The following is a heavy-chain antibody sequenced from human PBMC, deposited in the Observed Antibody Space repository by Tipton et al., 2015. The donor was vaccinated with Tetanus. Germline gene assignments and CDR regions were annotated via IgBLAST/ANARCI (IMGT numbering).Heavy chain of an antibody. CDR1: EFTFSSYW. CDR3: ARARIHTARGIYCFEY. J-gene: IGHJ4*02. D-gene: IGHD5-18*01. CDR2: ISSDGSST. Sequence: FLRLSCAASEFTFSSYWMHWVRQAPGKGLVWVSRISSDGSSTSYEDSVKGRFTISRDNAKNTLYLPMNSLRAGDTAVYYWARARIHTARGIYCFEYWGQGTLVSVSS. V-gene: IGHV3-74*01.